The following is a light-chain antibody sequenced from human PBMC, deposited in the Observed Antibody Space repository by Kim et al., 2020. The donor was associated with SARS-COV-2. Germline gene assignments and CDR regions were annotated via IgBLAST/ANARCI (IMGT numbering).Light chain of an antibody. J-gene: IGKJ4*01. CDR2: GAS. CDR1: QSIGSD. CDR3: QQYNTWPLT. Sequence: PGQRATLSCWASQSIGSDLAWYQLIPGQAPRLLIYGASSRAAGIPARFSGSGSGTGFTLTISTLQSEDSAVYYCQQYNTWPLTFGGGTKVDI. V-gene: IGKV3-15*01.